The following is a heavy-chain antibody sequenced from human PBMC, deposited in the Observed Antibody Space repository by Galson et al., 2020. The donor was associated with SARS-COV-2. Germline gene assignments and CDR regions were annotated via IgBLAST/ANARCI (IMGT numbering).Heavy chain of an antibody. CDR3: ARERGYYDGSGYYTSPSFDY. CDR1: GFTFSTYA. V-gene: IGHV3-30-3*01. Sequence: TGGSLRLSCAASGFTFSTYAMHWVRQAPGKGLEWVTVISYDGSNEYYADSVKGRFTISRDSSKNTLYLQMSSLRAEDTAVYYCARERGYYDGSGYYTSPSFDYWGQGTLVTVSS. J-gene: IGHJ4*02. CDR2: ISYDGSNE. D-gene: IGHD3-22*01.